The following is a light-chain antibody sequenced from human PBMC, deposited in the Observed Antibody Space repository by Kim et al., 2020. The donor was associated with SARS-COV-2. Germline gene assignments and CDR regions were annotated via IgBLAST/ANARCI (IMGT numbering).Light chain of an antibody. V-gene: IGLV2-18*02. CDR3: SSYTSSSTFV. CDR2: EVS. Sequence: QSALTQPPSVSGFPGQSVTISCTGTSSDVGSYNSVSWYQQPPGTAPKLMIYEVSNRPSGVPDRFSGSKSGNTASLTISGLQAEDEADYYCSSYTSSSTFVFGGGTQLTVL. CDR1: SSDVGSYNS. J-gene: IGLJ2*01.